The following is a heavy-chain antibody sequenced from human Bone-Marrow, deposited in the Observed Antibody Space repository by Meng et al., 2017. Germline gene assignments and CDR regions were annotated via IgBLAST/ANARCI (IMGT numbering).Heavy chain of an antibody. D-gene: IGHD6-13*01. CDR2: IKSNSDGGTT. Sequence: EGQLVGSGGGLVKPGGSLRLSCVASGFSFTDAWMSWVRQAPGKGLEWVGRIKSNSDGGTTDYAAPVKGRFTISRDDSKNTLYLQMNSLITEDTAVYFCATGAAAADHWGQGTLVTVSS. CDR3: ATGAAAADH. CDR1: GFSFTDAW. V-gene: IGHV3-15*01. J-gene: IGHJ4*02.